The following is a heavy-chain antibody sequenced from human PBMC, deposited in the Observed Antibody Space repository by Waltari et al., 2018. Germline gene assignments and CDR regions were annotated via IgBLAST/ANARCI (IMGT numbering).Heavy chain of an antibody. CDR1: GCTFSSYS. D-gene: IGHD1-26*01. J-gene: IGHJ1*01. Sequence: EVQLVESGGGLVKPGGSLSISCAASGCTFSSYSMNWVRQAPGKGLEWVASISSSSSFIYYADSVKGRFTISRDNAKNSLYLQMDSLRGEDTAVFYCTRGRLGATSEYFEDWGQGTLVTVSS. V-gene: IGHV3-21*01. CDR3: TRGRLGATSEYFED. CDR2: ISSSSSFI.